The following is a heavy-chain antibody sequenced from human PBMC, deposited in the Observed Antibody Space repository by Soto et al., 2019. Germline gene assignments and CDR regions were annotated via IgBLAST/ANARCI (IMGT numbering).Heavy chain of an antibody. J-gene: IGHJ4*02. CDR2: ISYDGSNK. V-gene: IGHV3-30*03. D-gene: IGHD2-15*01. Sequence: GSLRLACAASGFTFSSYGMHWVRQAPGKGLEWVAVISYDGSNKYYADSVKGRFTISRDNSKNTLYLQMNSLRAEDTAVYYCAIGKVAGFDYWGQGTLVTVSS. CDR1: GFTFSSYG. CDR3: AIGKVAGFDY.